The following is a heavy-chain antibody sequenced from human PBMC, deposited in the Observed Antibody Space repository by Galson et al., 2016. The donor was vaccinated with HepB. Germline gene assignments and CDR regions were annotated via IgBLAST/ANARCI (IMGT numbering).Heavy chain of an antibody. J-gene: IGHJ4*02. CDR2: ISFDGSTK. CDR3: VKRAKYSGDDLDF. D-gene: IGHD5-12*01. V-gene: IGHV3-30*03. CDR1: GFTFRSFA. Sequence: SLRLSCAASGFTFRSFAMHWVRQAPGRGLEWVAVISFDGSTKHYADSVKGRFTISRDNSQNTMFLEMKSLRSEDTAVYYCVKRAKYSGDDLDFWGQGTLVIVS.